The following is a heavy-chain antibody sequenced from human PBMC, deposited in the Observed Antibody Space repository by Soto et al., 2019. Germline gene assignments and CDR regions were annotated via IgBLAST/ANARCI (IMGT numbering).Heavy chain of an antibody. Sequence: PSETLSLTCDVYGGFFSGYIWTWIRQTPGKGLQWIGQINHSGSANYNPSLKSRVTISVDTSKNQFSLKLSSVTAADTAVYYCARQPYGAYRYFFNHWGQGTPVTVSS. CDR1: GGFFSGYI. D-gene: IGHD5-18*01. J-gene: IGHJ4*02. CDR3: ARQPYGAYRYFFNH. CDR2: INHSGSA. V-gene: IGHV4-34*01.